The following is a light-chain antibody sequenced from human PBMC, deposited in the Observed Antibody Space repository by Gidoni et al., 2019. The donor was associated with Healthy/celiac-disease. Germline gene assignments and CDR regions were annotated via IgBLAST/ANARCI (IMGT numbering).Light chain of an antibody. CDR1: QSVLYSSNNKNY. Sequence: DIVITQSPYSLAVSLGERATINCKFSQSVLYSSNNKNYLAWYQQKPGQPPKLLIYWASTRESGVPDRFSGSGSGTDFTLTISSLQAEDVAVYYCQQYYSTPVTFGQGTRLEIK. V-gene: IGKV4-1*01. CDR2: WAS. CDR3: QQYYSTPVT. J-gene: IGKJ5*01.